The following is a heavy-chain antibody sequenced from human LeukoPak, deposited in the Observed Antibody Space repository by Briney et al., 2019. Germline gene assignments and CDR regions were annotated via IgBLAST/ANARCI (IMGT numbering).Heavy chain of an antibody. CDR1: GGTFSNYA. V-gene: IGHV1-69*05. CDR3: AVGDPFNYYMDL. J-gene: IGHJ6*03. Sequence: SVKVSCKASGGTFSNYAISWVRQAPGQGLEWIGGLIPLYGATNYTQRFQGRITITTDESTTTAYMELSSLRSEDTAVYFCAVGDPFNYYMDLWGKGTTVTVFS. CDR2: LIPLYGAT. D-gene: IGHD4-17*01.